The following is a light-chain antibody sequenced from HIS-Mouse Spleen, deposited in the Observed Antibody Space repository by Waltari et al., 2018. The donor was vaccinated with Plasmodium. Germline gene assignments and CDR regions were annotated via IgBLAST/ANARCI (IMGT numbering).Light chain of an antibody. CDR3: QQYNNWPT. J-gene: IGKJ5*01. Sequence: EIVMTQSPATLSVSPGERATPSCRASQSLSSNLAWYQQKPVQAPRLPVYGASTRATGSPARCSGSGSGTEFTLTLSSMQSEDFAVYYCQQYNNWPTFGQGTRLEIK. V-gene: IGKV3-15*01. CDR1: QSLSSN. CDR2: GAS.